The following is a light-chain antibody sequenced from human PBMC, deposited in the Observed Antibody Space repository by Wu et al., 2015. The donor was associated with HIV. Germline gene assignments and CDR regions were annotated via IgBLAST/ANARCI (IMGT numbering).Light chain of an antibody. CDR3: QQRTTSIA. J-gene: IGKJ5*01. V-gene: IGKV3-11*01. CDR1: QSVSSY. Sequence: EIVLTQSPATLSLSPGERATLSCRASQSVSSYLAWYQQKPGQAPRLLIYDASNRATGIPARFSGSGSGTDFTLTISSLEPEDFAVYYCQQRTTSIAFGQGTRLDLK. CDR2: DAS.